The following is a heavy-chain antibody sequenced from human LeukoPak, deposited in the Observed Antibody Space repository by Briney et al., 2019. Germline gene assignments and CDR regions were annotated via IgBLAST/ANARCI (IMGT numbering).Heavy chain of an antibody. D-gene: IGHD2-15*01. V-gene: IGHV3-30*04. J-gene: IGHJ4*02. Sequence: GGSLRLSCAASGFTFSNYPMHWVRQAPGKGLEWVAVISYDGSNKYYADSVRGRFTISRDNAKNSLYLQMNSLRAEDTAVYYCARDLSLYCSGGSCYSLNYWGQGTLVTVSS. CDR2: ISYDGSNK. CDR3: ARDLSLYCSGGSCYSLNY. CDR1: GFTFSNYP.